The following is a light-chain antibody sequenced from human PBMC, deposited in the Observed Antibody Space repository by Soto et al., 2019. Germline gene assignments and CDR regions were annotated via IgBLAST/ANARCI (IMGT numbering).Light chain of an antibody. Sequence: IVLTQSPGTLSLSPGERATLSCRASQSVSSSYLAWYQQKPGQAPRLLIYGASSRATGIPDRFSGSGSGTDFPLTISRLEPEDFAVYYCHQYDSSTLTFGGGTKVEIK. V-gene: IGKV3-20*01. CDR1: QSVSSSY. CDR2: GAS. J-gene: IGKJ4*01. CDR3: HQYDSSTLT.